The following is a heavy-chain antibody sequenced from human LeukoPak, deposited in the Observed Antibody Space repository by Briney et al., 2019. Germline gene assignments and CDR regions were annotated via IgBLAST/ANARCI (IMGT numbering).Heavy chain of an antibody. CDR1: GGTFSSYA. CDR2: IIPILGIA. V-gene: IGHV1-69*04. Sequence: SVKVSCKASGGTFSSYAISWMRQAPGQGLEWMGRIIPILGIANYAQKFQGRVTITADKSTSTAYMELSSLRSDDTAVYYCARPFTIFGVVIMYDAFDIWGQGTMVTVSS. CDR3: ARPFTIFGVVIMYDAFDI. D-gene: IGHD3-3*01. J-gene: IGHJ3*02.